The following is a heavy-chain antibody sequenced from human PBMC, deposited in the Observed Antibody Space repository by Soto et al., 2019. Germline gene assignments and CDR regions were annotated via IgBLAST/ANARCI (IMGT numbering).Heavy chain of an antibody. Sequence: SETLSLTCTVSGRSISSYYWSWIRQPPGKGLEWIGYIYYSGSTNYNPSLKSRVTVSVDTSKNQFSLKLSSVTAADTAVYYCARWIAVAGYFDYWGQGTLVTV. CDR2: IYYSGST. J-gene: IGHJ4*02. D-gene: IGHD6-19*01. CDR3: ARWIAVAGYFDY. V-gene: IGHV4-59*01. CDR1: GRSISSYY.